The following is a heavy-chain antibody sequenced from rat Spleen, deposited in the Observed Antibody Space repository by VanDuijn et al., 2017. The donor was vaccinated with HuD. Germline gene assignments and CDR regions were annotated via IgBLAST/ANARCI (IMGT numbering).Heavy chain of an antibody. D-gene: IGHD1-9*01. J-gene: IGHJ2*01. CDR2: MSYDGGNT. CDR1: GFTFSDFF. Sequence: EVQLVESDGGLVQPGRSLKLSCAASGFTFSDFFMAWVRQAPTKGLEWVATMSYDGGNTYYRDSVKGRFTSSRDNAKSTLYLQMDSLRSEDTATYYCARRHYGYTDYFDYWGQGVMVTVSS. CDR3: ARRHYGYTDYFDY. V-gene: IGHV5-29*01.